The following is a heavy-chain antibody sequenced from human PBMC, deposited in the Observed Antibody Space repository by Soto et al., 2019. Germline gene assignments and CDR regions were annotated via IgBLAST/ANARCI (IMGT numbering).Heavy chain of an antibody. CDR1: GDGISGGNYY. CDR3: TRAPLRCSGGSCYSADA. CDR2: IYYTGTT. V-gene: IGHV4-31*03. D-gene: IGHD2-15*01. Sequence: KPSETLSLTCTVSGDGISGGNYYWTWIRQHPGRGLEWIGYIYYTGTTHYSPSLQSRVAMSVDTSKNQISLTLTSLTPADTAVYYCTRAPLRCSGGSCYSADAWGQGTLVTVSS. J-gene: IGHJ5*02.